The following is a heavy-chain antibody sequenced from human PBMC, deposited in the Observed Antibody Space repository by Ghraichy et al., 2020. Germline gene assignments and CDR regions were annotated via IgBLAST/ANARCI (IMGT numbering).Heavy chain of an antibody. CDR1: GGSISSYY. J-gene: IGHJ3*02. CDR2: IYYSGST. V-gene: IGHV4-59*01. Sequence: LSLTVSGGSISSYYWSWIRQPPGKGLEWIGYIYYSGSTNYNPSLKSRVTISVDTSKNQFSLKLSSVTAADTAVYYCARVKYYYGSGGLHDAFDIWGQGTMVTVSS. CDR3: ARVKYYYGSGGLHDAFDI. D-gene: IGHD3-10*01.